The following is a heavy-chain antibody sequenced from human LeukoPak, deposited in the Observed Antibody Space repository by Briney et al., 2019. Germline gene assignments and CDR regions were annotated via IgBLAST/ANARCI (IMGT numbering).Heavy chain of an antibody. J-gene: IGHJ4*02. V-gene: IGHV4-30-4*08. Sequence: SETLSLTCTVSGGSISSGGYYWSWIRQHPGKGLEWIGYIYYSGSTYYNPSLKSRVTISVDTSKNQFSLKLSSVTAADTAVYYCARYYYDSSGYYFASDYWGQGTLVTVSS. D-gene: IGHD3-22*01. CDR2: IYYSGST. CDR1: GGSISSGGYY. CDR3: ARYYYDSSGYYFASDY.